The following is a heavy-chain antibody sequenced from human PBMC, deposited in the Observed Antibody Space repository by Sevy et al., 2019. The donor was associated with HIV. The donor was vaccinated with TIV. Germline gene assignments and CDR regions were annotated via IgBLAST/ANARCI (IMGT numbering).Heavy chain of an antibody. J-gene: IGHJ6*03. D-gene: IGHD3-10*01. CDR3: AKGVSVRGVIIIQDYYYMDV. CDR2: ISGSGGST. Sequence: GGSLRLSCAASGFTFSSYAMSWVRQAPGKGLEWVSAISGSGGSTYYADSVKGRFTISRDNSKNTPYLQMNSLGAEDTAVYYCAKGVSVRGVIIIQDYYYMDVWGKGTTVTVSS. V-gene: IGHV3-23*01. CDR1: GFTFSSYA.